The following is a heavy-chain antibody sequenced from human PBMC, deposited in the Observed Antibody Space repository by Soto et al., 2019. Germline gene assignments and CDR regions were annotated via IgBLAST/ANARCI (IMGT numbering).Heavy chain of an antibody. V-gene: IGHV4-4*02. CDR2: VYHSGST. Sequence: SETLSLTCAVSGGSISSNNWWSWVRQTPGKGLEWIGEVYHSGSTSYNPSLKSRVTMLIDKSKNQFSLKLSSVTAADTAVYYCARDLGWGNYITDYWGQGTLVTVSS. J-gene: IGHJ4*02. CDR3: ARDLGWGNYITDY. CDR1: GGSISSNNW. D-gene: IGHD3-16*01.